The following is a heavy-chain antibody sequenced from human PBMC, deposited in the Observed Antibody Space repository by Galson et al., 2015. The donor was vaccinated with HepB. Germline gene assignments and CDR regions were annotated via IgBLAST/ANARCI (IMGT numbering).Heavy chain of an antibody. CDR1: GDSVSSNSAA. J-gene: IGHJ6*03. D-gene: IGHD3-10*01. Sequence: CAISGDSVSSNSAAWNWIRQSPSRGLEWLGRTYYRSKWYNDYAVSVKSRITINPDTSKNQFSLQLNSATPEDTAVYYCARARKPGVIITMVQGGGYYYYYMDVWGKGTTVTVSS. CDR3: ARARKPGVIITMVQGGGYYYYYMDV. CDR2: TYYRSKWYN. V-gene: IGHV6-1*01.